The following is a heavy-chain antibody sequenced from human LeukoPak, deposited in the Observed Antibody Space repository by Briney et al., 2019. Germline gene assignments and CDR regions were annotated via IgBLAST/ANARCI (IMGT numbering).Heavy chain of an antibody. J-gene: IGHJ4*02. CDR2: IYTRGST. D-gene: IGHD3-3*01. CDR1: GGSISSGNYY. V-gene: IGHV4-61*02. CDR3: ARSSFGVVIPNFDY. Sequence: SETLSLTCTVSGGSISSGNYYWSWIRQPAGKGLEWIGRIYTRGSTKYTPSLKSRVTMSVDTSKNQFSLKLSSVTAADTAVYYCARSSFGVVIPNFDYWGQGTLVTVSS.